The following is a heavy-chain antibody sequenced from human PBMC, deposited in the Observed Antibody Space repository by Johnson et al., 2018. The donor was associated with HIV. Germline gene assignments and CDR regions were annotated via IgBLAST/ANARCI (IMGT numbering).Heavy chain of an antibody. CDR1: GFTFSSYG. J-gene: IGHJ3*01. CDR2: IWYDGSNK. Sequence: QVQLVESGGGVVQPGGSLRLSCAASGFTFSSYGMHWVRQAPGKGLEWVAVIWYDGSNKYYADSVKGRFTISRDNSKNTLYLQMNSLRAEDTAVYYCARSYSTDALDVWGQGTMVTVSS. CDR3: ARSYSTDALDV. V-gene: IGHV3-33*01. D-gene: IGHD3-10*01.